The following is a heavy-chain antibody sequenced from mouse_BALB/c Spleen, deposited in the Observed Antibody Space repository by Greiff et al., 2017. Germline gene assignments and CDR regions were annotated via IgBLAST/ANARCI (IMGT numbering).Heavy chain of an antibody. V-gene: IGHV1-9*01. D-gene: IGHD1-1*01. CDR2: ILPGSGST. CDR3: ARGSYYYGSSPWFAY. J-gene: IGHJ3*01. CDR1: GYTFSSYW. Sequence: QVQLKESGAELMKPGASVKISCKATGYTFSSYWIEWVKQRPGHGLEWIGEILPGSGSTNYNEKFKGKATFTADTSSNTAYMQLSSLTSEDSAVYYCARGSYYYGSSPWFAYWGQGTLVTVSA.